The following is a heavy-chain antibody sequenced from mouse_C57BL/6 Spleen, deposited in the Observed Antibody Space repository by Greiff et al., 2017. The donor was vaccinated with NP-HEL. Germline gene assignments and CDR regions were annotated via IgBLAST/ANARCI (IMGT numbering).Heavy chain of an antibody. CDR2: IRSKSNNYAT. J-gene: IGHJ4*01. V-gene: IGHV10-1*01. CDR3: VRSPAHIYYAMDY. D-gene: IGHD6-1*01. CDR1: GFSFNTYA. Sequence: EVQLQQSGGGLVQPKGSLKLSCAASGFSFNTYAMNWVRQAPGKGLEWVARIRSKSNNYATYYADTVKDRFTISRDDSESMLYLQMNNLKTEDTAMYYCVRSPAHIYYAMDYWGQGTSVTVSS.